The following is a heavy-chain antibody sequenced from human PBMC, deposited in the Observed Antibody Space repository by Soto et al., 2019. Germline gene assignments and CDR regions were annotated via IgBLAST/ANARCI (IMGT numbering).Heavy chain of an antibody. CDR3: ARGPSGSAFYVGDY. Sequence: VHLVESGGALVQPGGSLRLPCEASEFTFRNYWMHWVRQVPGKGLVWVSRISPDGSSTSYADSVRGRFTISRDNAKNTLYLQMNSLRVEDTAVYYCARGPSGSAFYVGDYWGQGTLVTVSS. CDR2: ISPDGSST. J-gene: IGHJ4*02. CDR1: EFTFRNYW. D-gene: IGHD3-16*01. V-gene: IGHV3-74*01.